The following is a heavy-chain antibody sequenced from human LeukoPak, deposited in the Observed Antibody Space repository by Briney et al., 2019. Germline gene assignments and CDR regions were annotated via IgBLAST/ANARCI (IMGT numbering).Heavy chain of an antibody. J-gene: IGHJ4*02. CDR3: ARGDYYDSSGYPPSVDY. Sequence: SETLSLTCTVSGGSISSYYWSWIRQPPGKGLEWIGYIYYSGSTNYNPSLKSRVTISVDTSKNQFSLKLSSLTAADTAVYYCARGDYYDSSGYPPSVDYWGQGTLVTVSS. D-gene: IGHD3-22*01. V-gene: IGHV4-59*01. CDR2: IYYSGST. CDR1: GGSISSYY.